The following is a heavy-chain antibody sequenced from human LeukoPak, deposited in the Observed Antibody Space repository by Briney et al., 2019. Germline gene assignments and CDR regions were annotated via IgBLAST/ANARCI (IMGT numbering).Heavy chain of an antibody. D-gene: IGHD1-26*01. V-gene: IGHV3-30*01. Sequence: GGSLRLSCAASVFTFSSYAMHWVRQAPGKGLEWVAVISYDGSNKYYADSVKGRFTISRDNSKNTLYLQMNSLRAEDTAVYYCATASSGSYNYFDYWGQGTLVTVSS. CDR3: ATASSGSYNYFDY. CDR1: VFTFSSYA. CDR2: ISYDGSNK. J-gene: IGHJ4*02.